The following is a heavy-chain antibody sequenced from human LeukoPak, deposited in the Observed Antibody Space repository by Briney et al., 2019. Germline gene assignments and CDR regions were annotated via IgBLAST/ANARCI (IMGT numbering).Heavy chain of an antibody. V-gene: IGHV4-59*01. J-gene: IGHJ6*02. Sequence: SETLSLTCTVSGGSISSYYWSWIRQPPGKGLEWIGYIYYSGGTNYNPSLKSRITISVDTSKNQFSLKLTSVTAADTAVYYCARADTSGPYYYYGMDVWGQGTTVIVSS. CDR2: IYYSGGT. CDR1: GGSISSYY. D-gene: IGHD3-22*01. CDR3: ARADTSGPYYYYGMDV.